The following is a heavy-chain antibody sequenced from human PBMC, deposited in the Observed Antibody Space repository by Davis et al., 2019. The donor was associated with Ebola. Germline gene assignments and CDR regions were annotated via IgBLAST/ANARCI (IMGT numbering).Heavy chain of an antibody. Sequence: ASVKVSCKASGYTFTSYGISWVRQAPGQGLEWMGWINAGNGNTKYSQKFQGRVTITRDTSASTADMELSSLRSEDTAVYYCARATVVTPYVCDVWGQGTTVTVSS. CDR2: INAGNGNT. CDR3: ARATVVTPYVCDV. J-gene: IGHJ6*02. CDR1: GYTFTSYG. D-gene: IGHD4-23*01. V-gene: IGHV1-18*01.